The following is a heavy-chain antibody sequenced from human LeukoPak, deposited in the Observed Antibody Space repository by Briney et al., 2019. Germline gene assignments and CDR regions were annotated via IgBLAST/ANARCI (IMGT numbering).Heavy chain of an antibody. CDR3: ARQKSVAATRYYYYGMDV. CDR2: IYPGDSDT. Sequence: KPGESLKISCKGSGYSFTSYWIGWVRQMPGKGLEWVGIIYPGDSDTKYSPSFQGQVTISADKSISTAYLQWSSLKASDTAMYYCARQKSVAATRYYYYGMDVWGQGTTVTVSS. CDR1: GYSFTSYW. V-gene: IGHV5-51*01. J-gene: IGHJ6*02. D-gene: IGHD2-15*01.